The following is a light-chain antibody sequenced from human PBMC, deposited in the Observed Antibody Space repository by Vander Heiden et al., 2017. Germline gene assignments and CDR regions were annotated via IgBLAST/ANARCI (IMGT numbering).Light chain of an antibody. J-gene: IGKJ2*01. V-gene: IGKV4-1*01. Sequence: DIVMTQSPDSLAVSLGERATINCKSSQSVLYSSNNKNYLAWYQQKPGQPPKLLIYWASTRESGVPDRCSGSGSGTDFTLTISSLQAEDGAVYYCQKYYSTRVTFGQGTKLEIK. CDR3: QKYYSTRVT. CDR1: QSVLYSSNNKNY. CDR2: WAS.